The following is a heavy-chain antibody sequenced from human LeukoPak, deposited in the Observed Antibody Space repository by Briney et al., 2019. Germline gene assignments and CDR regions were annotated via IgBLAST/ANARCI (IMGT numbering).Heavy chain of an antibody. Sequence: GGSLRLSCAASGFTFSTYNMNWVRQAPGRGLEWLSYITSGSRTIYDADSVKGRFTISRDNAKKLLYLQMNGLRVEDSAVYYCARGGGSSWDPKGTFDYWGQGTLVTVSS. D-gene: IGHD1-26*01. J-gene: IGHJ4*02. CDR2: ITSGSRTI. V-gene: IGHV3-48*04. CDR1: GFTFSTYN. CDR3: ARGGGSSWDPKGTFDY.